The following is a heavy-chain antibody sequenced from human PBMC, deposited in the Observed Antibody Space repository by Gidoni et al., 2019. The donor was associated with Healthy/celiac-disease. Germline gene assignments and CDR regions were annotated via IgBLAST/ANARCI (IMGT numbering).Heavy chain of an antibody. CDR3: ARVGSLRAVDGMDV. Sequence: EVQLVESGGGLVQPGGSLRLSCAASGFTFSSYWMHWVCQAPGKGLVWVSRINSDGSSTSYADSVKGRFTISRDNAKNTLYLQMNSLRAEDTAVYYCARVGSLRAVDGMDVWGQGTTVTVSS. CDR2: INSDGSST. V-gene: IGHV3-74*01. J-gene: IGHJ6*02. CDR1: GFTFSSYW. D-gene: IGHD2-2*01.